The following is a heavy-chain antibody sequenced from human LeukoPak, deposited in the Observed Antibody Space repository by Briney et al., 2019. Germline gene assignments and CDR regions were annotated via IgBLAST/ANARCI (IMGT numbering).Heavy chain of an antibody. V-gene: IGHV3-7*01. J-gene: IGHJ4*02. Sequence: GGSLRLSCAASGFTFSSYGMHWVRQAPGKGLEWVANIKQDGSEKYYVDSVKGRFTISRDNAKNSVYLQMNSLRAEDTAVYYCARGYTYMEGGQGTLVTVSS. CDR2: IKQDGSEK. CDR3: ARGYTYME. CDR1: GFTFSSYG. D-gene: IGHD2-2*02.